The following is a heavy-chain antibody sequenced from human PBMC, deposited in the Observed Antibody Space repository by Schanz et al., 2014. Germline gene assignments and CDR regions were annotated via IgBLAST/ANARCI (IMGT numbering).Heavy chain of an antibody. J-gene: IGHJ4*02. CDR3: ARDSAGTTFGVLDS. D-gene: IGHD1-1*01. CDR2: IYKSGSA. V-gene: IGHV3-66*02. Sequence: EVQVLESGEGLVEAGGSLRLSCAASGFTVRTFAMDWVRQAPGKGLEWVSLIYKSGSAFYADSVKGRLTISRDNSKNTVYLEMNRLRTEDTALYYCARDSAGTTFGVLDSWGQGTLVTVSS. CDR1: GFTVRTFA.